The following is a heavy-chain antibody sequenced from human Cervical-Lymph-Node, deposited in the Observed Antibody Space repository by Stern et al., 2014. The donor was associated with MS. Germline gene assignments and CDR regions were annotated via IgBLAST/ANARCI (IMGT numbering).Heavy chain of an antibody. J-gene: IGHJ4*02. D-gene: IGHD3-10*01. Sequence: EVQLEESGAEVKKPGESLKISCKGSGYNFASYWIGWVRQVPGKGLEWMGIIYPDDSDARYTPSFQGQVTMSADKSIGTAYLQWSSLKASDTAFYFCARKGTYGIDYWGQGALVTVSS. CDR2: IYPDDSDA. CDR3: ARKGTYGIDY. CDR1: GYNFASYW. V-gene: IGHV5-51*01.